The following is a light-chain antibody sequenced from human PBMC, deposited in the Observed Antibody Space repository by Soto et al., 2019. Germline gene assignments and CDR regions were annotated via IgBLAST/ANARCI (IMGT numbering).Light chain of an antibody. Sequence: DIHMTQSPSSLSASVGDTVTITCRASQNIDMYLNWYQQKPGKAPRVLISGASNLRSVVPSRFSGSGSGTDFPLSISSVHDEDLARYWCKDTSTAPPWTFGQGTKV. J-gene: IGKJ1*01. V-gene: IGKV1-39*01. CDR2: GAS. CDR3: KDTSTAPPWT. CDR1: QNIDMY.